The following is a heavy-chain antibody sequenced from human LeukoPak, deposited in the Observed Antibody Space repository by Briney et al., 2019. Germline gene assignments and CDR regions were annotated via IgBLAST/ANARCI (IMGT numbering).Heavy chain of an antibody. CDR2: IYSGGST. V-gene: IGHV3-53*01. D-gene: IGHD2-21*01. J-gene: IGHJ4*02. CDR3: TRGGGGSFPHY. Sequence: GGSLRLSCAASGFTVSSNFLSWVRQPPGKGLEWVSDIYSGGSTYYADSVKGRFTISRDNSKNTLYLQMNSLRAEDTAVYYCTRGGGGSFPHYWGQGTLVTVSS. CDR1: GFTVSSNF.